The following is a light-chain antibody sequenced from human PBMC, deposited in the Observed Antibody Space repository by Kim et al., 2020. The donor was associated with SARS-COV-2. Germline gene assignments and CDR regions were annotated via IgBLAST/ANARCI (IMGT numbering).Light chain of an antibody. V-gene: IGLV3-21*04. CDR1: NIGSKG. Sequence: APGKTARITCGGNNIGSKGVRWYQQKPGQAPVLVIYYDSDRPSGIPERFSGSNSGNTATLTISGVEAGDEADYYCQVWDSSSDHVVFGGGTQLTVL. CDR2: YDS. J-gene: IGLJ2*01. CDR3: QVWDSSSDHVV.